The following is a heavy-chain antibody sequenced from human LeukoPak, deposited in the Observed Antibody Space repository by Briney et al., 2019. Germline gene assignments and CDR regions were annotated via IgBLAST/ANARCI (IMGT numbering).Heavy chain of an antibody. D-gene: IGHD3-22*01. CDR3: ARGRVNYYDSSGYWTDAFDI. CDR2: VYTSGST. CDR1: GGSISGYY. Sequence: KTSETLSLTCTVSGGSISGYYWTWIRQPAGKGLEWIGRVYTSGSTNYNPSLKSRVTMSVDTSKNQFSLKLTSVTAADTAMYYCARGRVNYYDSSGYWTDAFDIWGQGTVVTVSS. J-gene: IGHJ3*02. V-gene: IGHV4-4*07.